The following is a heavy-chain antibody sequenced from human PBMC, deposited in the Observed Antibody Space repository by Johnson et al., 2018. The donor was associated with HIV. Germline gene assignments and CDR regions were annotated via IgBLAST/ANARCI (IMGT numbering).Heavy chain of an antibody. Sequence: VQLVESGGGVVRPGGSLGLSCAASGFTFDDYDMTWVRQAPGKGLEWVSGINWNGGSTGYADSLTGRFTISRANAKNSLYLEMNSLRAEDTALYYCARATYYYDLSGYLTRPRAFDMWGQGTMVTVSS. CDR1: GFTFDDYD. J-gene: IGHJ3*02. CDR2: INWNGGST. D-gene: IGHD3-22*01. V-gene: IGHV3-20*04. CDR3: ARATYYYDLSGYLTRPRAFDM.